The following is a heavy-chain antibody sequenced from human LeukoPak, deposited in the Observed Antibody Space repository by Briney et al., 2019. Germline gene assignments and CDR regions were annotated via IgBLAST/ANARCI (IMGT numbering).Heavy chain of an antibody. V-gene: IGHV3-30*18. CDR3: AKSRSITMVRGVIDSSYYYGMDV. CDR1: GFTFSSYV. CDR2: ISYDGSDK. Sequence: GRSLRLSCAASGFTFSSYVMHWVRQAPGKGLEWVAVISYDGSDKYYADSVKGRFTISRDNSKNTLYLQMNSLRAEDTAVYYCAKSRSITMVRGVIDSSYYYGMDVWGKGTTVTVSS. D-gene: IGHD3-10*01. J-gene: IGHJ6*04.